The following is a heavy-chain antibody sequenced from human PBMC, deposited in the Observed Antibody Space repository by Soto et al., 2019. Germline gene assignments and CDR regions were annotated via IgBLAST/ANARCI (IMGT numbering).Heavy chain of an antibody. CDR3: ARLSDYGDYYFDY. V-gene: IGHV5-51*01. CDR1: GYSFSKYW. CDR2: IYPVDSDT. J-gene: IGHJ4*02. Sequence: GESLKISCKGSGYSFSKYWIGWVRQMPGKVLEWMAIIYPVDSDTRYSPSFQGRVTISADKSISTAYLQWSSLKASDTAMYYCARLSDYGDYYFDYWGQGTLVTVS. D-gene: IGHD4-17*01.